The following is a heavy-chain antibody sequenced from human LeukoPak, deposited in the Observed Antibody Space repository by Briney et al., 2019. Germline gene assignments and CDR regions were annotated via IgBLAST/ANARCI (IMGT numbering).Heavy chain of an antibody. CDR2: INAGNGST. CDR1: GYTFTSYA. CDR3: ARDLAPTLLTGYDY. J-gene: IGHJ4*02. Sequence: ASVKVSCKASGYTFTSYAMHWVRQAPGQRLEWMGWINAGNGSTKYSQKFQGRVTITRDTSASTAYMELSSLRSEDTAVYYCARDLAPTLLTGYDYWGQGTLVTVSS. D-gene: IGHD7-27*01. V-gene: IGHV1-3*01.